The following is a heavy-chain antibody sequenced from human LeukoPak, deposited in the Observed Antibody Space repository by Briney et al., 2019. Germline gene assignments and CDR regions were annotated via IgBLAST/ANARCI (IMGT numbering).Heavy chain of an antibody. CDR2: INHSGST. CDR1: GGSFSGYY. D-gene: IGHD2-15*01. Sequence: KPSETLSLTCAVYGGSFSGYYWSWIRQPPGKGLEWIGEINHSGSTNYHPSLKRPVAISVYPSNNQFSLKLSSVTAADTAVYYCARGYCSGGSCASTHYYYYYMDVWGKGTTVTVSS. CDR3: ARGYCSGGSCASTHYYYYYMDV. J-gene: IGHJ6*03. V-gene: IGHV4-34*01.